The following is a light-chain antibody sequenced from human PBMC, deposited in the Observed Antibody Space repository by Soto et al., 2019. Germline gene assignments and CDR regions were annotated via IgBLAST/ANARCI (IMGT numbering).Light chain of an antibody. CDR2: GAS. CDR1: QSVSYSY. Sequence: EIVLTQSPGTLSLSPGERATLSCRASQSVSYSYLAWYQQKPGQAPRLLIYGASSRATVIPDRFSGSGSGTDFTLTISRLEPEDFAVYYCQQSGSSPHTVGGGTKVEIK. V-gene: IGKV3-20*01. J-gene: IGKJ4*01. CDR3: QQSGSSPHT.